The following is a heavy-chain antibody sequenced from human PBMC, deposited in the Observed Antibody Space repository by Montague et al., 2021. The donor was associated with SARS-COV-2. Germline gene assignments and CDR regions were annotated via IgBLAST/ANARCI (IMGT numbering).Heavy chain of an antibody. CDR3: AREGRWNWFDP. Sequence: SETLSLTCTVSGGSINNSYWSWIRQPPGKGLEWIGYIYYRGSTNYNPSLKTRVTISVDTSKNQFSLKLSSVTAADTAVYYCAREGRWNWFDPWGQGTLVVVSS. V-gene: IGHV4-59*01. CDR2: IYYRGST. J-gene: IGHJ5*02. D-gene: IGHD5-24*01. CDR1: GGSINNSY.